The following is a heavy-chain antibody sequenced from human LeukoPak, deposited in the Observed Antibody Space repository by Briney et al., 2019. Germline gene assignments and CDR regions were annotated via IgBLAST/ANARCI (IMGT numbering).Heavy chain of an antibody. V-gene: IGHV3-23*01. J-gene: IGHJ6*03. CDR3: AKVLVPAAIIYYYYYMDV. Sequence: GGSLRLSCAASGFTFSSYAMSWVRQAPGKGLEWVSAISGSGGSTYYADSVKGRFTISRDNSKNTLYLQMNSLRAEDTAVYYCAKVLVPAAIIYYYYYMDVWGKGTTVTVSS. CDR2: ISGSGGST. D-gene: IGHD2-2*02. CDR1: GFTFSSYA.